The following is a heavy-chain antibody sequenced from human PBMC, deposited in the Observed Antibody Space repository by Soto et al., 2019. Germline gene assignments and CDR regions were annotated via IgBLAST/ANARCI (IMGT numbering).Heavy chain of an antibody. CDR2: ISGSGGST. Sequence: EVQLLESGGGLVQPGWSLRLSCSASGFTFSRYAMSWVRQAPWKGLEWVSAISGSGGSTDYADSVKGRFTISRDNSKKALYLQMNSLRAEDTAVYYCAKVSGSCCPEYFQHWGQGTLVTVSS. V-gene: IGHV3-23*01. D-gene: IGHD3-10*01. CDR1: GFTFSRYA. CDR3: AKVSGSCCPEYFQH. J-gene: IGHJ1*01.